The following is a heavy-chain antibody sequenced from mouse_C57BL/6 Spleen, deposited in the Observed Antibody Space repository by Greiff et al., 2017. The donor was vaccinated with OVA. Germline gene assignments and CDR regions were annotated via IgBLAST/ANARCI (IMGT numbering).Heavy chain of an antibody. CDR3: ARHRVTTVVAHYFDY. D-gene: IGHD1-1*01. V-gene: IGHV5-6*01. CDR2: ISSGGSYT. Sequence: EVQLVESGGDLVKPGGSLKLSCAASGFTFSSYGMSWVRQTPDKRLEWVATISSGGSYTYYPDSVKGRFTISRDNAKNTLYLQMSSLKSEDTAMYYCARHRVTTVVAHYFDYWGQGTTLTVSS. J-gene: IGHJ2*01. CDR1: GFTFSSYG.